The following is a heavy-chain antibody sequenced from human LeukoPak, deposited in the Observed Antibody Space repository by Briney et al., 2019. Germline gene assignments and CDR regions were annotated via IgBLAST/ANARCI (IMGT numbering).Heavy chain of an antibody. J-gene: IGHJ6*02. CDR3: AREYCTNGVCYTVGSYYYYYYGMDV. Sequence: PGGSLRLSCAASGFTFSSYWMHWVRQAPGKGLVWVSRINSDGSSTSYADSVKGRFTISRDNAKNTLYLQMNSLRAEDTAAYYCAREYCTNGVCYTVGSYYYYYYGMDVWGQGTTVTVSS. CDR2: INSDGSST. CDR1: GFTFSSYW. V-gene: IGHV3-74*01. D-gene: IGHD2-8*01.